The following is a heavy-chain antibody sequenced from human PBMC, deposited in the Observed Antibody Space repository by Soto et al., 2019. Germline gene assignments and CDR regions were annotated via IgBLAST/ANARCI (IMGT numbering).Heavy chain of an antibody. J-gene: IGHJ4*02. Sequence: QVQLVQSGAEVKKPGASVKVSCKASGYTFTSYAMHWVRQAPGQRLEWMGWINAGNGNRKYSQKFQGRVTITRDTSASTAYMELSSLRSEDTAVYYCARGPGGHDGPGDYWGQGTLVTVSS. D-gene: IGHD2-15*01. V-gene: IGHV1-3*01. CDR3: ARGPGGHDGPGDY. CDR2: INAGNGNR. CDR1: GYTFTSYA.